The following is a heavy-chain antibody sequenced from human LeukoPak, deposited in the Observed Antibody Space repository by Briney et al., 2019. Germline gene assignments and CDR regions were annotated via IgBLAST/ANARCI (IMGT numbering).Heavy chain of an antibody. CDR1: GGSISSYY. CDR2: IYYSGST. V-gene: IGHV4-59*01. D-gene: IGHD6-19*01. CDR3: ARDYSSGWNVVFDI. Sequence: SETLSLTCTVSGGSISSYYWSWIRQPPGKGLEWIGYIYYSGSTNYNPSLKSRVTISVDTSKNQFSLKLSSVTAADTAVYYRARDYSSGWNVVFDIWAKGTRVPVFS. J-gene: IGHJ3*02.